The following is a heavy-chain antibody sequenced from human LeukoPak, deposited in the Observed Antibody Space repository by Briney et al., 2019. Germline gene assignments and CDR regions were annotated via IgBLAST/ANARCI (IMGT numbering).Heavy chain of an antibody. Sequence: PGGSLRLSCAASGLAFSSYAMSWVRQAPGEGLEWVSTISVASNTFYADSVKGRFTISRDNSRNTVYLQMTSPRADDTAVYYCADYGVSGVRNNFYWGQGTLVTVSS. D-gene: IGHD3-3*01. V-gene: IGHV3-23*01. CDR1: GLAFSSYA. CDR3: ADYGVSGVRNNFY. J-gene: IGHJ4*02. CDR2: ISVASNT.